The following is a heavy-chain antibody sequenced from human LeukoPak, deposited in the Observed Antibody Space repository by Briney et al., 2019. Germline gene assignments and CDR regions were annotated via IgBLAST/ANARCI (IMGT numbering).Heavy chain of an antibody. J-gene: IGHJ3*01. CDR3: SRESRPGLPGPGDDAFDL. D-gene: IGHD7-27*01. Sequence: GASVKVSCKASGYTFTDYIMHWVRQAPGQGLEWVGWIKPHAAETHYAQRFRGRVTITSDTSVNTVYMQLSSLRSDDTALYYCSRESRPGLPGPGDDAFDLWGQGTVVTVS. CDR2: IKPHAAET. CDR1: GYTFTDYI. V-gene: IGHV1-2*02.